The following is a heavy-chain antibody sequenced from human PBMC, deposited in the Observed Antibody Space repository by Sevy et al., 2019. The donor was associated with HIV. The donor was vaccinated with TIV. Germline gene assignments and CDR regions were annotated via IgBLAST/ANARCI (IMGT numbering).Heavy chain of an antibody. CDR2: INSDGSST. CDR3: ARYYYDSSGIDY. V-gene: IGHV3-74*01. Sequence: GGSLRLSCTASGFTFSRYWMHWDRQAPGKGLVWVSRINSDGSSTSYANSVKGRFTISRDNAKNTLYLQMNSLRAEDTAVYYCARYYYDSSGIDYWGQGTLVTVSS. J-gene: IGHJ4*02. CDR1: GFTFSRYW. D-gene: IGHD3-22*01.